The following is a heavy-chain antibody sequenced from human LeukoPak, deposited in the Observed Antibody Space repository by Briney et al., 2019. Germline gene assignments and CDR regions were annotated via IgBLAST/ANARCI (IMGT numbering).Heavy chain of an antibody. Sequence: SETLSLTCTVSGGSISSSSYYWGWIRQPPGKGLEWIGSIYYSGSTYYNPSLKSRVTISVDTSKNQFSLKLSSVTAADTAVYYCARTYYYGSGSYIPALGAFDIWGQGTMVTVSS. CDR1: GGSISSSSYY. V-gene: IGHV4-39*07. CDR3: ARTYYYGSGSYIPALGAFDI. J-gene: IGHJ3*02. D-gene: IGHD3-10*01. CDR2: IYYSGST.